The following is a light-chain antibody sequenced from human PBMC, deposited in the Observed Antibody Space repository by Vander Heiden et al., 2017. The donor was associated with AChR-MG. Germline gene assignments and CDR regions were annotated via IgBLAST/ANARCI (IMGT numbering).Light chain of an antibody. J-gene: IGKJ4*01. V-gene: IGKV3-15*01. Sequence: ETVMTQSPATLSVSPGERATLPCRASQSFSGNLAWYQQKPGQAPRLLIYGVSTRATGSGSGTEFTLTISSLQSEDVAVYFCQQYNNWPITFGGGTKVEI. CDR3: QQYNNWPIT. CDR1: QSFSGN. CDR2: GVS.